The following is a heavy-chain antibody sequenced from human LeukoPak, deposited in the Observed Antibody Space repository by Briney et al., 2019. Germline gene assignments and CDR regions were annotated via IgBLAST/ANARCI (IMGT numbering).Heavy chain of an antibody. Sequence: GGSLRLSCAASGFTFSSYGMHWVRQAPGKGLVWVSRINTDGSSTSYADSVKGRSTISRDNSKNTLYLQMNSLRAEDTAVYYCAKDRSGGHFDYWGQGTLVTVSS. V-gene: IGHV3-74*01. J-gene: IGHJ4*02. CDR3: AKDRSGGHFDY. CDR2: INTDGSST. D-gene: IGHD4-23*01. CDR1: GFTFSSYG.